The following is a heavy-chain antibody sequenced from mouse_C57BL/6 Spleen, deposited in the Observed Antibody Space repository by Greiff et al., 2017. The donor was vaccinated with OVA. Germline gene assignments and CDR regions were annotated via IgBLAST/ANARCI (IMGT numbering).Heavy chain of an antibody. J-gene: IGHJ1*03. CDR2: IYPRDGST. CDR1: GYTFTDHT. V-gene: IGHV1-78*01. Sequence: VQLQQSDAELVKPGASVKISCKVSGYTFTDHTIHWMKQRPEQGLEWIGYIYPRDGSTKYNEKFKGKATLTADKSSSTAYMQLNSLTSEDSAVYFGAREYGSSYWYFDVWGTGTTVTVSS. D-gene: IGHD1-1*01. CDR3: AREYGSSYWYFDV.